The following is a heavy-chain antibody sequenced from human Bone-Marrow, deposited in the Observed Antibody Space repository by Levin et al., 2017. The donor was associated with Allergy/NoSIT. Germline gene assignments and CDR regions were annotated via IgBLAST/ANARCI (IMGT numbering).Heavy chain of an antibody. V-gene: IGHV3-72*01. J-gene: IGHJ4*02. CDR1: GFTFSDHY. CDR3: GRGFCSGDPGSSGSH. D-gene: IGHD2-15*01. CDR2: IRRKVNSYTT. Sequence: GGSLRLSCAASGFTFSDHYMDWVRQAPGKGLEWVGRIRRKVNSYTTEYAASVNGRFSISRDDSKNSLYLQINSLKTEDTAVYYCGRGFCSGDPGSSGSHWGQGTLVTVSS.